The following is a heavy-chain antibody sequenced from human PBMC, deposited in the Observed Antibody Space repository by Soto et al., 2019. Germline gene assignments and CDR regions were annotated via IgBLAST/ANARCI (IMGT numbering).Heavy chain of an antibody. CDR1: GFTFSDYA. Sequence: EVQLLESGGGLVQPGGSLRLSCAASGFTFSDYAMRWVRQAPGKGLECVAAISGSGGSTYYADSVKGRFIISRDNSRNILYLQMSSLRAGDTAVYYCAKKGRRKWYGYDFDIWGRGTLVTVSS. J-gene: IGHJ2*01. CDR2: ISGSGGST. CDR3: AKKGRRKWYGYDFDI. D-gene: IGHD3-10*01. V-gene: IGHV3-23*01.